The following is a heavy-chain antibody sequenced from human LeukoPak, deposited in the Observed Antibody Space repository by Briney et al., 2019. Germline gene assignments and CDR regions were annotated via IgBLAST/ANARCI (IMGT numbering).Heavy chain of an antibody. CDR1: GFTLSIYS. V-gene: IGHV3-21*01. CDR3: AREAGAREGKAFDI. Sequence: PGGSLRLSCAGSGFTLSIYSMNWVRQAPGKGLEWVSSIGGSRSSIYYAGRVKGRFANSRDNAKNPLYLQMYRLRAEETAVYYCAREAGAREGKAFDIGAKETMVTVSS. CDR2: IGGSRSSI. J-gene: IGHJ3*02. D-gene: IGHD1-26*01.